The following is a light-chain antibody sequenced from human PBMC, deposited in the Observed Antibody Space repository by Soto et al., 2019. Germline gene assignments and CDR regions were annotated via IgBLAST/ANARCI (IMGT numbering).Light chain of an antibody. CDR3: QQSYSTPRT. CDR2: AAS. CDR1: QSISNY. V-gene: IGKV1-39*01. Sequence: DIPMTQSPSSLSASVGDRVTITCRASQSISNYLNWYQQKPGKAPKLLIYAASSLQSGVPSRFSGSGSGTNFTLTISSLQPEDFATYYCQQSYSTPRTFGQGTNLEIK. J-gene: IGKJ2*01.